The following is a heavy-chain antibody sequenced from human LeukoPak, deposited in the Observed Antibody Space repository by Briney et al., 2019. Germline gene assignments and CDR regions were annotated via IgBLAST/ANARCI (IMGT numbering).Heavy chain of an antibody. CDR2: IRYDGSNK. CDR1: GFTFSNYA. D-gene: IGHD3-22*01. V-gene: IGHV3-30*02. CDR3: ARDSYDSSGYYYGFDN. Sequence: LAGGSLRLSCAASGFTFSNYAMHWVRQAPGKGLEWVAFIRYDGSNKYYADSVKGRFTISRDNSKNTLYLQMNSLRVEDTAVYYCARDSYDSSGYYYGFDNWGQGTLVTVSS. J-gene: IGHJ4*02.